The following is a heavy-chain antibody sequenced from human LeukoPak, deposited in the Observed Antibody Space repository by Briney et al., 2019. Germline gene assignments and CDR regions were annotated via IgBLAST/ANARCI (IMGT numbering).Heavy chain of an antibody. V-gene: IGHV1-69*13. CDR2: IIPIFGTA. CDR3: ARGWLAETTVVTPYNY. D-gene: IGHD4-23*01. CDR1: GGTFSSYA. Sequence: ASVTVSCKASGGTFSSYAISWVRQAPGQGLEWMGGIIPIFGTANYAQKFQGRVTITAVESTSTAYMEVSSLRSEDTAVYYCARGWLAETTVVTPYNYWGQGTLVTVSS. J-gene: IGHJ4*02.